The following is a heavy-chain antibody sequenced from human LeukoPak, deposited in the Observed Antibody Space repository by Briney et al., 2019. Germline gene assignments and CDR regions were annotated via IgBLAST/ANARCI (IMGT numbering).Heavy chain of an antibody. Sequence: PGGSLRLSYAASGFTFSSYGMHWVRQAPGKGLEWVAVISYDGSNKYYADSVKGRFTISRDNSKNTLYLQMDSLRAEDTAVYYCATEAPDYYYGMDVWGQGTTVTVSS. J-gene: IGHJ6*02. CDR1: GFTFSSYG. CDR3: ATEAPDYYYGMDV. V-gene: IGHV3-30*03. CDR2: ISYDGSNK.